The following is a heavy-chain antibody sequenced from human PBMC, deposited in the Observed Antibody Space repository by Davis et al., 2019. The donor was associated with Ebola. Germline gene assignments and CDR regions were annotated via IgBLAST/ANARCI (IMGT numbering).Heavy chain of an antibody. CDR3: VNGLGVPAAVDY. Sequence: PGGSLRLSCAASGFTFSSYWMSWVRQAPGKGLEYVSAISGNGGSTYYADSVKGRFTISRDNSKNTLYLQMSSLRAEDTALYYCVNGLGVPAAVDYWGQGTLVTVSS. D-gene: IGHD2-2*01. J-gene: IGHJ4*02. V-gene: IGHV3-64D*06. CDR2: ISGNGGST. CDR1: GFTFSSYW.